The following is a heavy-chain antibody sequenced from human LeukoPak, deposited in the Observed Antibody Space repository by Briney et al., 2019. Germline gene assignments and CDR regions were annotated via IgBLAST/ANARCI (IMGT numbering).Heavy chain of an antibody. CDR2: IRYDGSNK. D-gene: IGHD3-22*01. Sequence: GGSLRLSCAASGFTFSSYGMHWVRQAPGKGLEWVAFIRYDGSNKYYADSVKGRFTISRDNSKNTLYLQMNSLRAEDTAVYYCAKARRHYYVSSGPLGDYGGEGTLVTVSS. CDR1: GFTFSSYG. J-gene: IGHJ4*02. CDR3: AKARRHYYVSSGPLGDY. V-gene: IGHV3-30*02.